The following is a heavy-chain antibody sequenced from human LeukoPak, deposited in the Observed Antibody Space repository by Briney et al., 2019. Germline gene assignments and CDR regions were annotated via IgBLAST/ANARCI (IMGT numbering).Heavy chain of an antibody. V-gene: IGHV4-31*03. CDR1: GGSISSGGYY. J-gene: IGHJ5*02. D-gene: IGHD2-15*01. CDR3: ARDGCSGGSCYPNNWFDP. CDR2: IYYSGST. Sequence: SETLSLTCTVSGGSISSGGYYWSWIRQHPGKGLEWIGYIYYSGSTYYNPSLKSRVTISVDTSKNQFSLKLSSVTAADTAVYYCARDGCSGGSCYPNNWFDPWGQGTLVTVSS.